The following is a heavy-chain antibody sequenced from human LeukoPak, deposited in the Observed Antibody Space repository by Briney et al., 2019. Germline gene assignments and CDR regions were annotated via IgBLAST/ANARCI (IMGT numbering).Heavy chain of an antibody. V-gene: IGHV4-30-4*08. Sequence: PSETLSLTCTVSGGSISSGDYYWSWIRQPPGKGLEWIGYIYYSGSTYYNPSLKSRVTISVDTSKNQFSLKLSSVTAADTAVYYCARGRKTYGGKPHWYFDPWGRGTLVTVSS. D-gene: IGHD4-23*01. CDR1: GGSISSGDYY. J-gene: IGHJ2*01. CDR2: IYYSGST. CDR3: ARGRKTYGGKPHWYFDP.